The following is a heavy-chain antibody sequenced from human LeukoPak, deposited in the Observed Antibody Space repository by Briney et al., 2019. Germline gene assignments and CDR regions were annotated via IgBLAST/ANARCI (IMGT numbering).Heavy chain of an antibody. CDR1: GYSFTSYW. Sequence: GESLKISCKGSGYSFTSYWIGWVRQMPGKGLEWMGIIYPGDSNTRHSPSFQGQVTISADKSINTAYLQWSSLKASDTAIYYCARQRFGEFDYWGQGTLVTVSS. D-gene: IGHD3-10*01. J-gene: IGHJ4*02. CDR3: ARQRFGEFDY. CDR2: IYPGDSNT. V-gene: IGHV5-51*01.